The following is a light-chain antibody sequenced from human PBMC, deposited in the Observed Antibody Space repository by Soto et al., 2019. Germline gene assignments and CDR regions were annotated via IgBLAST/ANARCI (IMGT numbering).Light chain of an antibody. CDR3: SSYTSSSTHWG. CDR2: EVS. V-gene: IGLV2-14*01. J-gene: IGLJ3*02. CDR1: SSDVGGYNY. Sequence: QSVLTQPASVSGSPGQSITISCTGTSSDVGGYNYVSWYQQHPGKAPKFMISEVSHRPSGVSNRFSGSKSVNTASLTISGRQAEDESDYYCSSYTSSSTHWGLGGGTKRTLL.